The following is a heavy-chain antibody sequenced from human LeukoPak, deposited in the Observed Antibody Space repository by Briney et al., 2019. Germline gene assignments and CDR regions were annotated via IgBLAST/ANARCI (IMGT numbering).Heavy chain of an antibody. J-gene: IGHJ4*02. D-gene: IGHD5-12*01. CDR3: ARDKYTGYETFDY. CDR2: MNPNNGGT. CDR1: GYTFTSYD. V-gene: IGHV1-2*02. Sequence: ASVKVSCKASGYTFTSYDMNWVRQATGQGLEWMGWMNPNNGGTNYAQKFQGRVTMTRDTSISTAYMELNRLTSDDTAVYYCARDKYTGYETFDYWGQGTPVTVSS.